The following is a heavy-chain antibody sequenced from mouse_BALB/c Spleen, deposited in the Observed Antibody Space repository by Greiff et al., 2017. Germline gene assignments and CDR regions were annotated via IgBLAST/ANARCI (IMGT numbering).Heavy chain of an antibody. D-gene: IGHD1-1*02. CDR3: NAGVV. J-gene: IGHJ3*01. V-gene: IGHV14-4*02. CDR1: GFNIKDYY. CDR2: IDPENGDT. Sequence: VHVKQSGAELVRSGASVKLSCTASGFNIKDYYMHWVKQRPEQGLEWIGWIDPENGDTEYAPKFQGKATMTADTSSNTAYLQLSSLTSEDTAVYYCNAGVVWGQGTLVTVSA.